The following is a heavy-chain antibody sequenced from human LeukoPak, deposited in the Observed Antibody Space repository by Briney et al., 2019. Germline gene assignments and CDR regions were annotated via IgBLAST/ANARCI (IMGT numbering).Heavy chain of an antibody. Sequence: GGSLRLSCAASGFTFSSYSMNWVRQAPGKGLEWVSSISSSSSYIYYADSVKGRFTISRDNAKNSLYLQMNSLRAEDTAVYYCARGVGYCSSISCYPDYWGQGTLVTVSS. CDR2: ISSSSSYI. V-gene: IGHV3-21*01. J-gene: IGHJ4*02. D-gene: IGHD2-2*01. CDR1: GFTFSSYS. CDR3: ARGVGYCSSISCYPDY.